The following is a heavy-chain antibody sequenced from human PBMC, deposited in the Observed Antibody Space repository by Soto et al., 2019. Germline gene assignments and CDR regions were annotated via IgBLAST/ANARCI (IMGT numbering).Heavy chain of an antibody. J-gene: IGHJ4*02. D-gene: IGHD2-15*01. Sequence: PSETLSLTCAVSGGSISSGSYSWSWIRQQPGKGLEWIGYMYHSGSTYYSTSLKSRVTISVDTSKSQFSLNLSFVTAADTAVYYCATMGTPATGLYFFDYWGQGSLVTVSS. CDR1: GGSISSGSYS. CDR2: MYHSGST. CDR3: ATMGTPATGLYFFDY. V-gene: IGHV4-30-2*05.